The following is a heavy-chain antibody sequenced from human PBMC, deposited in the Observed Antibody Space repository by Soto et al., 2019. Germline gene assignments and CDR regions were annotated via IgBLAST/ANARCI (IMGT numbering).Heavy chain of an antibody. CDR1: GFTFSSYG. CDR2: ISYDGSNK. D-gene: IGHD6-13*01. Sequence: GGSLRLSCAASGFTFSSYGMHWVRQAPGKGLEWVAVISYDGSNKYYADSVKGRFTISRDNSKNTLYLQMNSLRAEETAVYYCAKVRARRIAAAGPKTYPQPLGYMDVWGKGTTVTVSS. CDR3: AKVRARRIAAAGPKTYPQPLGYMDV. J-gene: IGHJ6*03. V-gene: IGHV3-30*18.